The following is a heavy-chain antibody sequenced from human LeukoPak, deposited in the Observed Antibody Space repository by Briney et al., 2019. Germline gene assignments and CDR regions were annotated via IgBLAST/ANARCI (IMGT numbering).Heavy chain of an antibody. Sequence: GGSLRLSCAASGFTFSSYAMSWVRQAPGKGLEWVSAIGTAGDTYYPGSVKGRFTISRENAKNSLYLQMNSLRAGDTAVYYCARSFGKDAFDIWGQGTMVTVSS. CDR1: GFTFSSYA. V-gene: IGHV3-13*01. CDR3: ARSFGKDAFDI. CDR2: IGTAGDT. D-gene: IGHD3-10*01. J-gene: IGHJ3*02.